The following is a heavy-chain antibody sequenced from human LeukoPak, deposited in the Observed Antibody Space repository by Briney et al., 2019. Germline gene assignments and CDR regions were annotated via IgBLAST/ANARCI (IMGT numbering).Heavy chain of an antibody. CDR2: INPSGGST. J-gene: IGHJ4*02. Sequence: ASVKVSCKASEYTFTSYYMHWVRQAPGQGLEWMGIINPSGGSTSYAQKFQGRVTMTRDTSTSTVYMELSSLRSEDTAVYYCARGCYDILTGYCFDYWGQGTLVTVSS. CDR1: EYTFTSYY. D-gene: IGHD3-9*01. CDR3: ARGCYDILTGYCFDY. V-gene: IGHV1-46*03.